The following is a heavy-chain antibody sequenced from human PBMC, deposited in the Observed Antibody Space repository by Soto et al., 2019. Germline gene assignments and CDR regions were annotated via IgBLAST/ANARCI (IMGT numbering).Heavy chain of an antibody. V-gene: IGHV5-51*01. CDR1: GYSFSSCW. CDR2: IFPDDSET. J-gene: IGHJ5*02. Sequence: GESLKISCKASGYSFSSCWIGWVRQIPGKGLEWMGIIFPDDSETRYSPSFQGKVSISVDKSITTAYLQWSSLKASDTAMYYCARRLYDTIGYRYIDTWVQGTLATVSS. D-gene: IGHD3-22*01. CDR3: ARRLYDTIGYRYIDT.